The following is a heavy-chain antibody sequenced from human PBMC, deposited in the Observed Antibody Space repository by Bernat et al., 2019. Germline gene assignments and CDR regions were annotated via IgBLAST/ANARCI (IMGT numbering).Heavy chain of an antibody. Sequence: QVQLQESGPGLVKPSETLSLTCAVSGYSISSGYYWGWIRQPPGKGLEWIGSIYHSGSTYYNPSLKSRVTISVDTSKHQFSLKLGSVTAADTAVYYCATALLAYSSSSDAFDIWGQGTMVTVSS. D-gene: IGHD6-6*01. J-gene: IGHJ3*02. CDR1: GYSISSGYY. V-gene: IGHV4-38-2*01. CDR2: IYHSGST. CDR3: ATALLAYSSSSDAFDI.